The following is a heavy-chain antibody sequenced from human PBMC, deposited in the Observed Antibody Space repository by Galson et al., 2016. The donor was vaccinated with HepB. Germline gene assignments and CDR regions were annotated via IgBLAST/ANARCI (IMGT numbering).Heavy chain of an antibody. CDR3: ASPRHDYIWGSYRTVFDY. D-gene: IGHD3-16*02. V-gene: IGHV4-38-2*01. CDR1: GSSITTDYY. Sequence: SETLSLTCSVSGSSITTDYYWGWIRQPPGKRLEWIGSVFHNGRTYYNPSLKSRVTISVDTSKNQFSLRLSSVAAADTAVYYCASPRHDYIWGSYRTVFDYWGQGALVTVSS. J-gene: IGHJ4*02. CDR2: VFHNGRT.